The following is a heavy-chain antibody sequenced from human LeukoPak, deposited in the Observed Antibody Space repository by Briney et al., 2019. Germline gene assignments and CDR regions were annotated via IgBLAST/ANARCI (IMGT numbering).Heavy chain of an antibody. D-gene: IGHD3-22*01. CDR1: GFTFDDYG. Sequence: PGGSLRVSCAASGFTFDDYGMSWVRPAPGKGLEWVSGINCNGGSTGYADSVKGRFTISRDNAKNSLYLQMNSLRAEDTALYHCARVTSGSLYDSSGSGAFDIWGQGTMVTVSS. CDR3: ARVTSGSLYDSSGSGAFDI. V-gene: IGHV3-20*01. CDR2: INCNGGST. J-gene: IGHJ3*02.